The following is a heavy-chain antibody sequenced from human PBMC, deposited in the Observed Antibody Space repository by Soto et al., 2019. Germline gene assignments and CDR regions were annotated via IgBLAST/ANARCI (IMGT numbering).Heavy chain of an antibody. Sequence: QVQLQESGPGLVKPSETLSLTCTVSGGSINNYYWVWLRQPPGGGLEWIGHMYYSGDTDYNPSLKSRVAISVDTSKNRFSLRLPSVTAADTAVYYCARGDWNDYFYNGMDVWGQGTTVIVSS. J-gene: IGHJ6*02. D-gene: IGHD1-1*01. CDR3: ARGDWNDYFYNGMDV. CDR1: GGSINNYY. CDR2: MYYSGDT. V-gene: IGHV4-59*01.